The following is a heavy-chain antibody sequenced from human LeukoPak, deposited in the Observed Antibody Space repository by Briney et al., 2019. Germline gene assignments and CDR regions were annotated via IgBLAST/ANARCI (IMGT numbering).Heavy chain of an antibody. D-gene: IGHD3-3*02. Sequence: SETLSLTCSVSGDSIRGATYRWGWVRQPPGKGREWIGSISESGTTFYNPSLKSRVALSVDTSKNHFSLRLSSATDADAAVYYWARYPLVPGFWGQGTLVTVSS. V-gene: IGHV4-39*02. CDR3: ARYPLVPGF. J-gene: IGHJ4*02. CDR1: GDSIRGATYR. CDR2: ISESGTT.